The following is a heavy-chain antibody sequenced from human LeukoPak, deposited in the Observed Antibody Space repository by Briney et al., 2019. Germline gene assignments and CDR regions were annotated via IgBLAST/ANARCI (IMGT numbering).Heavy chain of an antibody. CDR3: ARPWGGYGGNHLSY. D-gene: IGHD4/OR15-4a*01. Sequence: SVKVSCKASGGTFSSYAISWVRQAPGQGLEWMGGIIPIFGTANYAQKFQGRVTITTDESTSTAYMELSSLRSEDTAVYYCARPWGGYGGNHLSYWGQGTLVTVSS. CDR2: IIPIFGTA. J-gene: IGHJ4*02. V-gene: IGHV1-69*05. CDR1: GGTFSSYA.